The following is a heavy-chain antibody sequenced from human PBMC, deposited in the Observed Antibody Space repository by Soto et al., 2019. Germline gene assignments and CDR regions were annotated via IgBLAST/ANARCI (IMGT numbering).Heavy chain of an antibody. J-gene: IGHJ6*02. D-gene: IGHD3-9*01. CDR3: ARSGSVLRYLDAYYYGMDV. CDR1: GFTFSSYA. Sequence: QVQLVESGGGVVQPGRSLRLSCAASGFTFSSYAMHWVRQAPGKGLEWVAVISYDGSNKYYADSVKGRFTISRDNSKNTLYLQMISLRAEDTAVYYCARSGSVLRYLDAYYYGMDVWGQGTTVTVSS. V-gene: IGHV3-30-3*01. CDR2: ISYDGSNK.